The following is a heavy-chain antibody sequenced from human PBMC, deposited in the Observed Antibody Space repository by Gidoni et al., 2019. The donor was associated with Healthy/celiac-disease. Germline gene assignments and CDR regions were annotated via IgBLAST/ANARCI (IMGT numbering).Heavy chain of an antibody. D-gene: IGHD2-15*01. V-gene: IGHV3-23*01. CDR2: ISGSGGST. J-gene: IGHJ6*02. CDR3: AKEGVGPVGDIVVGEYGMDV. Sequence: EVQLLESGGGLVQPGGSLRLSCAASGFTFSSYAMSWVRQAPGKGLEWVSAISGSGGSTYYADSVKGRFTISRDNSKNTLYLQMNSLRAEDTAVYYCAKEGVGPVGDIVVGEYGMDVWGQGTTVTVSS. CDR1: GFTFSSYA.